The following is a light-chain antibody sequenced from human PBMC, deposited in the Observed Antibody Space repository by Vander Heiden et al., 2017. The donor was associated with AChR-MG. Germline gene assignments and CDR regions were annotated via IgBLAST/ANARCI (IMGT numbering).Light chain of an antibody. CDR1: SSNIGAGYD. CDR3: QSYDSSLSGSV. CDR2: GNG. Sequence: QSVLTQPPSVSAAPGQRVTISCTGSSSNIGAGYDLHWYQQLPGTAPKLLIYGNGNRPSGVPDRFSGSKSGTSASLAITGLQAEDEADYYCQSYDSSLSGSVFGGGTKLTVL. V-gene: IGLV1-40*01. J-gene: IGLJ3*02.